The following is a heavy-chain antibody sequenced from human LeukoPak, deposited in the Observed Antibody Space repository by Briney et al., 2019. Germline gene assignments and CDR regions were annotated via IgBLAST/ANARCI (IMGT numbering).Heavy chain of an antibody. Sequence: PSETLSLTCTVSGGSISSYFRSWIRQPAGKGLEWIGRIYTSGGTNYNPSLKSRVTMSVDTSKNQSSLKLSSVTAADTAVYYCARVRPGKHPNWFDPWGQGTLVTVSS. CDR1: GGSISSYF. CDR2: IYTSGGT. D-gene: IGHD1-14*01. CDR3: ARVRPGKHPNWFDP. V-gene: IGHV4-4*07. J-gene: IGHJ5*02.